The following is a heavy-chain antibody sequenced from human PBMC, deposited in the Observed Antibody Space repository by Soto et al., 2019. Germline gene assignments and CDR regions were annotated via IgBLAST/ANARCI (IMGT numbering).Heavy chain of an antibody. D-gene: IGHD1-7*01. V-gene: IGHV3-23*01. CDR2: ISGSGGST. J-gene: IGHJ6*02. CDR1: GFTFSSYA. Sequence: GGSLRLSCAASGFTFSSYAMSWVRQAPGKGLEWVSAISGSGGSTYYADSVKGRFTISRDNSKNTLYLQMNSLRAEDTAVYYCAKYNWNYGAPPSHPYYYYGMDVWGQGTTVTVSS. CDR3: AKYNWNYGAPPSHPYYYYGMDV.